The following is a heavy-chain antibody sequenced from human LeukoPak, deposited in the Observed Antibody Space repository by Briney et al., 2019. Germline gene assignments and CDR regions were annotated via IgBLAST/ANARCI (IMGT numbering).Heavy chain of an antibody. D-gene: IGHD3-22*01. CDR1: GGSISSYY. V-gene: IGHV4-34*01. J-gene: IGHJ5*02. CDR3: ARGRYYDSSGYVGP. Sequence: PSETLSLTCTVSGGSISSYYWSWIRQPPGRGLEWIGEINHSGSTNYNPSLKSRVTISVDTSKNQFSLKLSSVTAADTAVYYCARGRYYDSSGYVGPWGQGTLVTVSS. CDR2: INHSGST.